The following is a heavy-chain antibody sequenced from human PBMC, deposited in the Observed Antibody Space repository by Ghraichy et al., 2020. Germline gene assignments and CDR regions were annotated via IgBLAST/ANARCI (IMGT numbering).Heavy chain of an antibody. CDR3: ASEEVNMPWR. D-gene: IGHD2-2*01. J-gene: IGHJ4*02. Sequence: LSLTCAASGFTFSASWMHWVRQAPGKGLQWLANIKEDVSMRQYVHFVKGRFTISRDNAKKSLFLEMDSLRVEDTAVYFCASEEVNMPWRWGQGTLVTFSP. V-gene: IGHV3-7*01. CDR2: IKEDVSMR. CDR1: GFTFSASW.